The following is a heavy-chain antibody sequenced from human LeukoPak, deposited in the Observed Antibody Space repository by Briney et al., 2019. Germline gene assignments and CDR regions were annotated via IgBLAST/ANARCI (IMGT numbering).Heavy chain of an antibody. CDR3: ARSPPPDTPVAGWFDY. CDR2: IYYSGST. V-gene: IGHV4-59*01. J-gene: IGHJ4*02. D-gene: IGHD6-19*01. CDR1: GGSISSYY. Sequence: SETLSLTCTVSGGSISSYYWSWIRQPPGKGLEWIGYIYYSGSTNYNPSLKSRVTISVDTSKNQFSLKLSSVTAADTAVYYCARSPPPDTPVAGWFDYWGQGALVTVSS.